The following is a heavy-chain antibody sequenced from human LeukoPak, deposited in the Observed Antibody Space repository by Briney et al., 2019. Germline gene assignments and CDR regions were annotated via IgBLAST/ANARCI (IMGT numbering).Heavy chain of an antibody. D-gene: IGHD2-2*01. J-gene: IGHJ3*02. CDR2: ISGSGGST. CDR3: AKDALVGYCSSTSCHGGVGAFDI. Sequence: GGSLRLSCAASGFTFSSYAMSWVRQAPGKGLEWVSAISGSGGSTYYADSVKGRFTISRDNSKNTLYLQMNSLRAEDTAVYYCAKDALVGYCSSTSCHGGVGAFDIWGQGTMVTVSS. CDR1: GFTFSSYA. V-gene: IGHV3-23*01.